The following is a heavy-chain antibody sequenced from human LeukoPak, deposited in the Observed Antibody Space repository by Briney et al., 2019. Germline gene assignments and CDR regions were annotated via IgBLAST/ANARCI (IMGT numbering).Heavy chain of an antibody. CDR3: ARAGGYCSSTSCYGDYYSYYYMDV. CDR1: GGSISSYY. V-gene: IGHV4-59*01. CDR2: IYYSGST. D-gene: IGHD2-2*01. J-gene: IGHJ6*03. Sequence: SETLSLTCTVSGGSISSYYWSWVGQPPGKGLEGIGDIYYSGSTNYNPSLTSRGTISVDTSKNQFSLTLSSVTAADPAVYYCARAGGYCSSTSCYGDYYSYYYMDVWGKGTTVTVSS.